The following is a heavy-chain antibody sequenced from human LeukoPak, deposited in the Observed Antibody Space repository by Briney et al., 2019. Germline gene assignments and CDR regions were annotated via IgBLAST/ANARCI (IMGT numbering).Heavy chain of an antibody. V-gene: IGHV1-69*05. J-gene: IGHJ4*02. CDR3: ARASGWVHSGSSTGGFDY. Sequence: ASVKVSCKASGGTFSSYAISWVRQAPGQGLECMGRIIPIFGTANYAQKFQGRVTITTDESTSTAYMELSSLRSEDTAVYYCARASGWVHSGSSTGGFDYWGQGTLVTVSS. CDR2: IIPIFGTA. D-gene: IGHD1-26*01. CDR1: GGTFSSYA.